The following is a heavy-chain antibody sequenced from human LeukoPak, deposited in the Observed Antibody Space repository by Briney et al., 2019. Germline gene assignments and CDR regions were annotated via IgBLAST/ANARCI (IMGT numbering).Heavy chain of an antibody. Sequence: PGGSLRLSCAASGFTFSSYEMNWVRQAPGKGLEWVAVISYDGSNKYYADSVKGRFTISRDNSKNTLYLQMNSLRAEDTAVYYCAREAAKTDYYYYYMDVWGKGTTVTVSS. V-gene: IGHV3-30*01. J-gene: IGHJ6*03. CDR1: GFTFSSYE. D-gene: IGHD6-25*01. CDR2: ISYDGSNK. CDR3: AREAAKTDYYYYYMDV.